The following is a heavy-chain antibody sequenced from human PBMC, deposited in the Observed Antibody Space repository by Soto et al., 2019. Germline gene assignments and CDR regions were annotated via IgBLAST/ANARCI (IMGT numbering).Heavy chain of an antibody. CDR1: GYTFTSYG. J-gene: IGHJ5*02. CDR3: ARDLKRLGIFGVVIGWFDP. Sequence: ASVKVSCKASGYTFTSYGISWVQQAPGQGLEWMGWISAYNGNTNYAQKLQGRVTMTTDTSTSTAYMELRSLRSDDTAVYYCARDLKRLGIFGVVIGWFDPWGQGTLVTVSS. V-gene: IGHV1-18*01. D-gene: IGHD3-3*01. CDR2: ISAYNGNT.